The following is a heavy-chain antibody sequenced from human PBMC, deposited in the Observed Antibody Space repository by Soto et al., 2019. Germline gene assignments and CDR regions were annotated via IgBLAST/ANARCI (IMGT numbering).Heavy chain of an antibody. Sequence: GGSLRLSCAASGFTFSSYGMHWVRQAPGKGLEGVALIWYDGSTKNYADSVKGRFTISRDNSKSTLYLQMSSLRVEDTAVYYCSREGGVYSPGYYYGMDVWGQGTTVTVSS. J-gene: IGHJ6*02. CDR1: GFTFSSYG. CDR2: IWYDGSTK. CDR3: SREGGVYSPGYYYGMDV. D-gene: IGHD4-4*01. V-gene: IGHV3-33*01.